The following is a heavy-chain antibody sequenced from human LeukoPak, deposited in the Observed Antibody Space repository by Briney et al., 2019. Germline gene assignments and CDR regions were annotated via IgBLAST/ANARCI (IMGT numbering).Heavy chain of an antibody. J-gene: IGHJ4*02. CDR3: ARDRPGWFQDY. Sequence: GGSLRLSCAASGFTFSSYSMNWVRQAPGKGLEWVSSISSSSSYIYYADSVKGRFTISRDNAKNSLYLQMNSLRADDTAVYYCARDRPGWFQDYWGQGTLVTVSS. CDR2: ISSSSSYI. CDR1: GFTFSSYS. V-gene: IGHV3-21*04. D-gene: IGHD6-19*01.